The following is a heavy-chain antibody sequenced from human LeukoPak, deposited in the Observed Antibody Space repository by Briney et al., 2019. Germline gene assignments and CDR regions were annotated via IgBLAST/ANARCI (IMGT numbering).Heavy chain of an antibody. CDR1: GFTFSDYH. V-gene: IGHV3-11*06. D-gene: IGHD1-26*01. CDR3: ARDLIVGDTGDVFDI. Sequence: GGSLRLSCAASGFTFSDYHMSWIRQAPGKGLEWVSYISSSSSYTNYADSVKGRFTTSRDNAKNSLYLQMNSLRAEDTAVYYCARDLIVGDTGDVFDIWGQGTMVTVSS. J-gene: IGHJ3*02. CDR2: ISSSSSYT.